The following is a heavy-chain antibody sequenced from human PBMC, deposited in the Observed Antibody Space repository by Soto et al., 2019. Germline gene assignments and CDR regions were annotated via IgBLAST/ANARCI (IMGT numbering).Heavy chain of an antibody. CDR1: GFTFSDNY. CDR2: ISSSSSYT. V-gene: IGHV3-11*05. J-gene: IGHJ4*02. Sequence: QVQLVESGGTLVKPGGSLRLSCTASGFTFSDNYMSWIRQTPGKGLEWVSYISSSSSYTNYADSLKGRFTISRDNAKNSLYLQMNSLRAEDTAVYYCARSPFGSGSHFPYFDYWGQGTLVTVSS. D-gene: IGHD3-10*01. CDR3: ARSPFGSGSHFPYFDY.